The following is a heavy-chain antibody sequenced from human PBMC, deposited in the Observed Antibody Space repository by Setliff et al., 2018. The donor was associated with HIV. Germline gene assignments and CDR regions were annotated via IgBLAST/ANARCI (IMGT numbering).Heavy chain of an antibody. Sequence: LRLSCAASGFTFSNCEMNWVRQAPGKGLEWISYITTTGTTTYYADSVRGRFTISRDNAKNSLYLEMNSLTVEDTALYYCARDWPSSTAAGDCWGQGTLVTVSS. V-gene: IGHV3-48*03. CDR3: ARDWPSSTAAGDC. J-gene: IGHJ4*02. CDR2: ITTTGTTT. D-gene: IGHD6-6*01. CDR1: GFTFSNCE.